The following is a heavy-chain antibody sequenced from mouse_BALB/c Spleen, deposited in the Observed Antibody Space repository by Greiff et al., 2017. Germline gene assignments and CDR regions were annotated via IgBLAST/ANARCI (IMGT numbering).Heavy chain of an antibody. D-gene: IGHD2-10*02. J-gene: IGHJ2*01. V-gene: IGHV5-6-4*01. CDR2: ISSGGSYT. CDR3: TRGEYVYEE. CDR1: GFTFSSYT. Sequence: EVQRVESGGGLVKPGGSLKLSCAASGFTFSSYTMSWVRQTPEKRLEWVATISSGGSYTYYPDSVKGRFTISRDNAKNTLYLQMSSLKSEDTAMYYCTRGEYVYEEWGAGATLTVSS.